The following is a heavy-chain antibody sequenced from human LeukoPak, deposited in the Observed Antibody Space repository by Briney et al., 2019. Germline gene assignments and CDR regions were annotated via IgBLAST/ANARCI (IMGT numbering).Heavy chain of an antibody. CDR3: ARAPQAYNSSSAF. Sequence: GGSLRLSCAASGFTFSSYSMNWVRQAPGKGLEWVSSISSSSSYIYYADSVKGRFTISRDNAKNSLYLQMNSLRAEDTAVYYCARAPQAYNSSSAFWGQGTLVTVSS. D-gene: IGHD6-6*01. V-gene: IGHV3-21*01. CDR1: GFTFSSYS. CDR2: ISSSSSYI. J-gene: IGHJ4*02.